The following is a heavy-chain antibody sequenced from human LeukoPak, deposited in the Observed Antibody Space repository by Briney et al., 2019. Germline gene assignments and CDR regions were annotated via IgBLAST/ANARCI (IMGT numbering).Heavy chain of an antibody. CDR2: IYSGGST. CDR1: GFTVSSNY. V-gene: IGHV3-53*01. J-gene: IGHJ4*02. Sequence: GGSLRLSCAASGFTVSSNYMSWVRQAPGKGLEWVSVIYSGGSTYYADSVKGRLTISRDNSKNTLYLQMNSVRADDTGVYYCARYSSGWYGHFDYWGQGTLVTVSS. D-gene: IGHD6-19*01. CDR3: ARYSSGWYGHFDY.